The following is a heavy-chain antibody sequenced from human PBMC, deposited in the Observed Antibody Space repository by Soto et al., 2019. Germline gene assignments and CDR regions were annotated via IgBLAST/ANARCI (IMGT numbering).Heavy chain of an antibody. CDR3: AKGPRNWGVDY. J-gene: IGHJ4*01. Sequence: GGSVKDSLQASGYTLTNYGLNWVLQAPGQGREWRGWIIAYNGNTNYAQKLQGRVTMTRSTSISTAYMELSTLRSEDTAVYYCAKGPRNWGVDYWGQGTLVTSPQ. D-gene: IGHD7-27*01. V-gene: IGHV1-18*01. CDR2: IIAYNGNT. CDR1: GYTLTNYG.